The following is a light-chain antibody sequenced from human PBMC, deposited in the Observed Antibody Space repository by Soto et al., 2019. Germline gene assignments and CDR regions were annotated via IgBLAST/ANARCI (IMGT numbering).Light chain of an antibody. CDR3: HSYDSSLSGLDV. V-gene: IGLV1-40*01. CDR2: GNS. CDR1: SSNIGAGYD. Sequence: QSVLTQPPSVSGAPGQRVTISCTGSSSNIGAGYDVHWYQQLPGTAPKLLIYGNSNRPSGVPDRFSGSKSGTSASLAITGLQAEDEADYYCHSYDSSLSGLDVFGTGTKLTVL. J-gene: IGLJ1*01.